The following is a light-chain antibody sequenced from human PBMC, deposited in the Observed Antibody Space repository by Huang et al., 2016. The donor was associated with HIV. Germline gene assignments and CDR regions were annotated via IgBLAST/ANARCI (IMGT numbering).Light chain of an antibody. CDR1: QGIGND. V-gene: IGKV1-6*01. CDR3: LQDYNYPRT. Sequence: AIQMTQSPSSLSASVGDRVTVTCRASQGIGNDLGWYQQKPGKAPKLLIYAASSLQSGVPSRFSGSGSGTEFTITISSLQPEDFATYCCLQDYNYPRTFGQGTKVEIK. CDR2: AAS. J-gene: IGKJ1*01.